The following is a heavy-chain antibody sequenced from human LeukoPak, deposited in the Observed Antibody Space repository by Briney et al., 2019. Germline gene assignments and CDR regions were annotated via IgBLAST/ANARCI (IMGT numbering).Heavy chain of an antibody. J-gene: IGHJ5*02. CDR3: ASCGSSGYHNWFDP. D-gene: IGHD3-22*01. CDR1: GGSFSGYY. V-gene: IGHV4-34*01. Sequence: SETLSLTCAVYGGSFSGYYWSWVRQPPGKGLEWIGEINHSGSTNYNPSLKSRVTISVDTSKNQFSLKLSSVTAADTAVCYCASCGSSGYHNWFDPWGQGTLVTVSS. CDR2: INHSGST.